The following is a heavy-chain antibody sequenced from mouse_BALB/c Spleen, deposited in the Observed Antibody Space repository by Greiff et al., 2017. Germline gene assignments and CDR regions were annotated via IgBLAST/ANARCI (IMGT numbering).Heavy chain of an antibody. CDR3: ARGPYGNYGMDY. CDR2: ISSGGST. D-gene: IGHD2-1*01. Sequence: DVHLVESGGGLVKPGGSLKLSCAASGFTFSSYAMSWVRQTPEKRLEWVASISSGGSTYYPDRVKGRFTISRDNARNILYLQMSSLRSEDTAMYYCARGPYGNYGMDYWGQGTSVTVSS. CDR1: GFTFSSYA. V-gene: IGHV5-6-5*01. J-gene: IGHJ4*01.